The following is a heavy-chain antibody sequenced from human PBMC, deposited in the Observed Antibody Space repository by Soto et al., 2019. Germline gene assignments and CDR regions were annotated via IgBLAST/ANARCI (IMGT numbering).Heavy chain of an antibody. CDR1: GGSISSYY. V-gene: IGHV4-59*01. Sequence: NPSETLSLTCTVSGGSISSYYWSWIRQPPGKGLEWIGYIYYSGSTNYNPSLKSRVTISVDTSKNQFSLKLSSVTAADTAVYYCAREGRLSNYYQYGMDVWGQGTTVTVSS. J-gene: IGHJ6*02. D-gene: IGHD2-15*01. CDR2: IYYSGST. CDR3: AREGRLSNYYQYGMDV.